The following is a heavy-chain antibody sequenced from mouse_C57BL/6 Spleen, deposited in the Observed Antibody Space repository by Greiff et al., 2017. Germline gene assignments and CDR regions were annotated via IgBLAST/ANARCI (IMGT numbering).Heavy chain of an antibody. CDR3: ARDWDEVAY. Sequence: ESGPELVKPGASVKISCKASGYSFTSYYIHWVKQRPGQGLEWIGWIYPGSGNTKYNEKFKGKATLTADTSSSTAYMQLSSLTSEDSAVYYCARDWDEVAYWGQGTLVTVSA. CDR2: IYPGSGNT. V-gene: IGHV1-66*01. J-gene: IGHJ3*01. CDR1: GYSFTSYY. D-gene: IGHD4-1*01.